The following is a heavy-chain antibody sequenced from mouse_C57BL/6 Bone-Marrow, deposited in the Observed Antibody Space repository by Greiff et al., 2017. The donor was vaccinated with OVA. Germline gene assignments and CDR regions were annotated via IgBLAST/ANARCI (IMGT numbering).Heavy chain of an antibody. J-gene: IGHJ4*01. Sequence: EVQLKESGTVLARPGASVKMSCKTSGYTFTSYWMHWVKQRPGQGLEWIGAIYPGNSDTSYNQKFKGQAKLTAVTSASTAYMELSSLTNEDSAVYCCTRSDLGTDYAMDDWGQGTSVTVSA. V-gene: IGHV1-5*01. D-gene: IGHD2-13*01. CDR2: IYPGNSDT. CDR1: GYTFTSYW. CDR3: TRSDLGTDYAMDD.